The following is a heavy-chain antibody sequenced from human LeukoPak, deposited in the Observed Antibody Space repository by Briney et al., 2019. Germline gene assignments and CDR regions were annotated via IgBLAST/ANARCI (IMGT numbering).Heavy chain of an antibody. CDR2: IKQDGSEK. D-gene: IGHD3-10*01. V-gene: IGHV3-7*03. CDR3: AKGHYYGSGSLDY. CDR1: GFTFSSYW. Sequence: GGSLRLSWAASGFTFSSYWVSWVRQAAGKGLEWVANIKQDGSEKHCVDSVKSRFTISRDNAKNSLFLQMNSLRAEDTAVYYCAKGHYYGSGSLDYWGQGTLVTVSS. J-gene: IGHJ4*02.